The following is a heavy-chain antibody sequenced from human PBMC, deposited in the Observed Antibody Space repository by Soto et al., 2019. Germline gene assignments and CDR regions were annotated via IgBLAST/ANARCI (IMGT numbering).Heavy chain of an antibody. Sequence: EVQLLESGGGLVQPGGSLRLSCAASGFTLGTYVMTWVRQAPGKGREWVSAISGSGGSTNYADPVKGRFTISRDNTKNTLSLQMNSLRVEDTAVYYCAKDHKGSYCSGGTCYSFDYWGQVTLVTVPS. J-gene: IGHJ4*02. CDR1: GFTLGTYV. V-gene: IGHV3-23*01. D-gene: IGHD2-15*01. CDR3: AKDHKGSYCSGGTCYSFDY. CDR2: ISGSGGST.